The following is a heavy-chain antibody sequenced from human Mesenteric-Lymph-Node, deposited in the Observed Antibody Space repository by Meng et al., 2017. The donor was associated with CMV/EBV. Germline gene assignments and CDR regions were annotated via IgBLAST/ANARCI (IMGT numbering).Heavy chain of an antibody. J-gene: IGHJ2*01. CDR2: ISHDGRKK. V-gene: IGHV3-30*04. D-gene: IGHD6-19*01. CDR3: AKDWGSGWYKGNYWYFDL. CDR1: GFSFNNYA. Sequence: GGSLRLSCAASGFSFNNYAMHWVRQAPGKGLEWVAFISHDGRKKDYADSVKGRFTISRDNSKNTLYLQMNSLRAEDTAVYYCAKDWGSGWYKGNYWYFDLWGRGTLVTVSS.